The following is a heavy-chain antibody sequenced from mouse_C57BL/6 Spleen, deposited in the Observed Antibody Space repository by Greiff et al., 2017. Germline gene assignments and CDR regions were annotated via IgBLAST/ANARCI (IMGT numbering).Heavy chain of an antibody. CDR1: GFTFSSYA. Sequence: EVQLVESGGGLVKPGGSLKLSCAASGFTFSSYAMSWVRQTPEKRLEWVATISDGGSYTYYPDNVKGRFTISRDNAKNNLYLQMSHLKSEDTAMYYCARGWLLPSWFAYWGQGTLVTVSA. CDR3: ARGWLLPSWFAY. J-gene: IGHJ3*01. CDR2: ISDGGSYT. V-gene: IGHV5-4*01. D-gene: IGHD2-3*01.